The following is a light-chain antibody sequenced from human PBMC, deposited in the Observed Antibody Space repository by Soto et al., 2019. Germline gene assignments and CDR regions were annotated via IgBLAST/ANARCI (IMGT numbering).Light chain of an antibody. CDR1: QSVSSSY. CDR2: GAS. J-gene: IGKJ5*01. CDR3: QQYGSSLIT. Sequence: EIVLTQSPGTLSLSPGERATLSCRASQSVSSSYLAWYQQKPGQAPRLLIYGASSRATGIPDRFSGSGSGTDFTLTISSLEPEDFAVYYCQQYGSSLITFGQGTRWRL. V-gene: IGKV3-20*01.